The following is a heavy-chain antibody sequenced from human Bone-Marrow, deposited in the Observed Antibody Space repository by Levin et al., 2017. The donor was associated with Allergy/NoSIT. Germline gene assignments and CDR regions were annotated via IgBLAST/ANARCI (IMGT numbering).Heavy chain of an antibody. CDR2: ITNSGRT. CDR3: AKEMTTVVPGFDY. J-gene: IGHJ4*02. CDR1: GFTFSNYA. D-gene: IGHD4-23*01. Sequence: GGSLRLSCAASGFTFSNYAMSWVRQAPGKGLEWVSAITNSGRTYYADSVKGRFTVSRDNSKNTLYLQRNSLRADDTAVYYCAKEMTTVVPGFDYWGQGTLVTVSS. V-gene: IGHV3-23*01.